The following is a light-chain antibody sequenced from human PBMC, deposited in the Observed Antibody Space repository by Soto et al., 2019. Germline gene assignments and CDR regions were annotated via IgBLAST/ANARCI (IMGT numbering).Light chain of an antibody. CDR2: GAS. J-gene: IGKJ1*01. Sequence: EIVLTQSAGTLSWSPGERATLSCRASQSVSGDYLVWYQQKHGQAPRLLIYGASYRATGIPDRFSGSGYGTDVNLTISRLETEDFAVYYCQQYGSSPLTFGQGTKVDI. V-gene: IGKV3-20*01. CDR1: QSVSGDY. CDR3: QQYGSSPLT.